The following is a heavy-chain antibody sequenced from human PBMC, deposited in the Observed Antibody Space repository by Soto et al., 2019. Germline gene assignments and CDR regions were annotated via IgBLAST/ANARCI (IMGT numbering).Heavy chain of an antibody. CDR1: GFTFSSYA. J-gene: IGHJ4*02. V-gene: IGHV3-23*01. Sequence: EVQLLESGGGLVQPGGALRLSCAASGFTFSSYAMSWVRQAPGKGLEWVSAISGSGGSTYYADSEKGRFTISRDNSKNALYLQMNSLRAEDTAVYYCAQDGYLATTPTEWRQGTLVTVSS. CDR3: AQDGYLATTPTE. CDR2: ISGSGGST. D-gene: IGHD5-12*01.